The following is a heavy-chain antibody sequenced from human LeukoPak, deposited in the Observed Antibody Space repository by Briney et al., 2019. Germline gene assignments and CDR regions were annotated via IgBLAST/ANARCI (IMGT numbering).Heavy chain of an antibody. CDR3: ARDTAAYYSNQDFDY. CDR1: GFTFSSDR. J-gene: IGHJ4*02. D-gene: IGHD3-10*01. CDR2: ISSSSSTI. V-gene: IGHV3-48*01. Sequence: PGGSLRLSCAACGFTFSSDRMNWVRQGQGKGLEWVSYISSSSSTIYYADSVEGRFTISRDNAKNSLYLQMNRLRAEDTAVHYCARDTAAYYSNQDFDYWGQGTLVTVSS.